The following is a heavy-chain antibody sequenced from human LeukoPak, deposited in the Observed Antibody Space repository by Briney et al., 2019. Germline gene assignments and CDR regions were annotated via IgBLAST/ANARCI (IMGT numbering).Heavy chain of an antibody. D-gene: IGHD2-2*01. CDR2: ISYDGRNI. Sequence: PGGSLRLSCAASGFTFNNYGMHWVRQAPGKGLEWVAVISYDGRNIHYPDSVKGRLTISRDISTDTLWLQMDSLRTEDTVVYYCAKGPLRGTAAAIDYWGQGTLVTVSS. CDR3: AKGPLRGTAAAIDY. CDR1: GFTFNNYG. J-gene: IGHJ4*02. V-gene: IGHV3-30*18.